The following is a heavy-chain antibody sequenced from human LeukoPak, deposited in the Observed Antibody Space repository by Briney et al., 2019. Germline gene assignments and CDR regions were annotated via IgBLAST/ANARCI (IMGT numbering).Heavy chain of an antibody. D-gene: IGHD6-19*01. CDR1: GLTFHNNG. J-gene: IGHJ4*02. CDR2: ISGSSRST. V-gene: IGHV3-23*01. CDR3: AKFSGWPTNYFDY. Sequence: PGGSLRLSCAASGLTFHNNGMSWVRQAPGKGLEWVSAISGSSRSTYHAESVKGRFTISRDNTKNTLYLQMNSLSAEDTAVYYCAKFSGWPTNYFDYWGQGTLVTVSS.